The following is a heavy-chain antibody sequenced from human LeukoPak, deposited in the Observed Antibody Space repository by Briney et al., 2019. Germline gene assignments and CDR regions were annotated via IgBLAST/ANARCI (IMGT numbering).Heavy chain of an antibody. J-gene: IGHJ4*02. V-gene: IGHV3-21*04. CDR3: AREAPFHVDYDSSGYTSPFDY. CDR1: GFTFSSYS. D-gene: IGHD3-22*01. Sequence: GGSLRLSCAASGFTFSSYSMNWVRQAPGKGLEWVSSISSSSSYIYYADSVKGRFTISRDNAKNSLYLQMNSLRAEDTALYYCAREAPFHVDYDSSGYTSPFDYWGQGTLVTVSS. CDR2: ISSSSSYI.